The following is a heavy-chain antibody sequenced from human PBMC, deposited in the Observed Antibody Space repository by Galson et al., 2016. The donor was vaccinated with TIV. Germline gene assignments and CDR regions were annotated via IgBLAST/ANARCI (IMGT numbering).Heavy chain of an antibody. CDR2: ISYDGSDQ. V-gene: IGHV3-30*18. Sequence: SLRLSCAASGFTFSDYGMHWVRQAPGEGLEWVAVISYDGSDQYYAGSVKGRFTISRDNSKNTLYLQTNSLRSDDTAMYYCAKDPRLYGDYFLHYFDYWGQGTLVTVSS. CDR1: GFTFSDYG. J-gene: IGHJ4*02. D-gene: IGHD4-17*01. CDR3: AKDPRLYGDYFLHYFDY.